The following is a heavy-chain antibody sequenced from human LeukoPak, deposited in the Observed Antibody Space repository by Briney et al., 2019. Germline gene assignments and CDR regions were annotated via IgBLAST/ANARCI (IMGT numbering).Heavy chain of an antibody. Sequence: GGSLRLSCAASGFTFSSYGMHWVRQAPGKGLGWVSAISGSGGSTYYADSVKGRFTISRDNSKNTLYLQMNSLRAEDTAVYYCAKDNAVTTHFDYWGQGTLVTVSS. V-gene: IGHV3-23*01. D-gene: IGHD4-17*01. CDR2: ISGSGGST. CDR1: GFTFSSYG. J-gene: IGHJ4*02. CDR3: AKDNAVTTHFDY.